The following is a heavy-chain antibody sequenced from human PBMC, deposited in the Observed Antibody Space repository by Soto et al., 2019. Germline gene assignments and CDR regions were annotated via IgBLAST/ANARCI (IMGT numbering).Heavy chain of an antibody. V-gene: IGHV3-11*01. J-gene: IGHJ4*02. CDR3: AKDGPIVVVPAATD. CDR1: GFTFSDYY. Sequence: GGSLRLSCAASGFTFSDYYMSWIRQAPGKGLEWVSYISSSGSTIYYADSVKGRFTISRDNSKNTLYLQMNSLRAEDTAVYYCAKDGPIVVVPAATDWGQGTLVTVSS. CDR2: ISSSGSTI. D-gene: IGHD2-2*01.